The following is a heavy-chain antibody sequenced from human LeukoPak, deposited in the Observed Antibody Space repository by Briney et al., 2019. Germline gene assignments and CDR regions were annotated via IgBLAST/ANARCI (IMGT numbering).Heavy chain of an antibody. V-gene: IGHV3-7*01. CDR3: ARGGIRGILLPVDY. CDR1: GFTFSSYW. J-gene: IGHJ4*02. D-gene: IGHD3-10*01. CDR2: MKQDGSDK. Sequence: GGSLRLSCAASGFTFSSYWMSWVRQAPGKGLEWVANMKQDGSDKYYVDSVKGRFTISRDNAKNSLYLQMNTLRAEDTAIYYCARGGIRGILLPVDYWGQGTLVTVSS.